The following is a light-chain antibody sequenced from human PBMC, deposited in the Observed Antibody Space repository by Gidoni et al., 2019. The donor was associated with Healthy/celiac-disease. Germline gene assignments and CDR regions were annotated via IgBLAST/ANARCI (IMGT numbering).Light chain of an antibody. CDR2: SNN. V-gene: IGLV1-44*01. Sequence: QSVLTQPPSASGTPGQRVTISCSGGSSNIGSNTVNWYQQLPGTAPKLLIYSNNQRPSGVPDRFSCSKSGTSASLAISGLQSEDEADDYCAAWDDSLNGHVVFGGGTKLTVL. J-gene: IGLJ2*01. CDR1: SSNIGSNT. CDR3: AAWDDSLNGHVV.